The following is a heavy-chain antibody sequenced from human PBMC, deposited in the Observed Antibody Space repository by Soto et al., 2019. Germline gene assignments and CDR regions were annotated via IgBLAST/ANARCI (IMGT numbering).Heavy chain of an antibody. D-gene: IGHD6-13*01. Sequence: PSATRSLTCTVSGGSISSGVYYWSGIRQHPGKGLEWIGYIYYSGSTYYNPSLKSRVTISVDTSKNQFSLKLSSVTAADTAVYYCARDARSAAAGTSLDYWGQGTLVTVSS. CDR1: GGSISSGVYY. J-gene: IGHJ4*02. CDR2: IYYSGST. V-gene: IGHV4-31*03. CDR3: ARDARSAAAGTSLDY.